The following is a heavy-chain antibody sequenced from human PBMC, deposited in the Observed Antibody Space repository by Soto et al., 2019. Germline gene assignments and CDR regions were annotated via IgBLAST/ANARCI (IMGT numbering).Heavy chain of an antibody. D-gene: IGHD5-12*01. V-gene: IGHV4-4*02. CDR1: GGSISSSNW. CDR2: IYHSGST. CDR3: ARAAAGGYSAYEVFDY. J-gene: IGHJ4*02. Sequence: QVQLQESGPGLVKPSGTLSLTCAVSGGSISSSNWWSWVRQPPGKGLEWIGEIYHSGSTNYNPSLQSRVTISVDKSKNQFSLKLSSVTAADTAVYYCARAAAGGYSAYEVFDYWGQGTLVTVSS.